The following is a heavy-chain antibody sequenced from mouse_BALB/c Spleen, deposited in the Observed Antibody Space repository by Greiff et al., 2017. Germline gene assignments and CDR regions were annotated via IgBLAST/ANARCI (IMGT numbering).Heavy chain of an antibody. Sequence: VQLQQSGAELARPGASVKLSCKASGYTFTSYWMQWVKQRPGQGLEWIGAIYPGDGDTRYTQKFKGKATLTADKSSSTAYMQLSSLASEDSAVYYCARYGNYADYFDYWGQGTTLTVSS. CDR1: GYTFTSYW. CDR2: IYPGDGDT. J-gene: IGHJ2*01. CDR3: ARYGNYADYFDY. V-gene: IGHV1-87*01. D-gene: IGHD2-1*01.